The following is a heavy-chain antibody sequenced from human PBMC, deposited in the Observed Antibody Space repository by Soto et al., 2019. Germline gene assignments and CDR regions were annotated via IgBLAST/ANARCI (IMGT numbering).Heavy chain of an antibody. D-gene: IGHD2-15*01. J-gene: IGHJ5*02. CDR1: GFTFSSYA. Sequence: EVQLLESGGGLVQPGGSLRLSCAASGFTFSSYAMSWVRQAPGKGLEWVSAISGSGGSTYYADSVKGRFTISRDNSKNMLYLQMNSLRAEDTAVYYCAKGPIVVVVAAHNWFDPWGQGTLVTVSS. CDR2: ISGSGGST. V-gene: IGHV3-23*01. CDR3: AKGPIVVVVAAHNWFDP.